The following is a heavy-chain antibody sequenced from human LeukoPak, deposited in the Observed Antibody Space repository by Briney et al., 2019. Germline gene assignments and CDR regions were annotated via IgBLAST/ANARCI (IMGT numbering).Heavy chain of an antibody. D-gene: IGHD2-2*01. J-gene: IGHJ4*02. CDR1: GGSISSSNW. CDR2: IYHSGST. Sequence: SETLSLTRAVSGGSISSSNWWSWVRQPPGKGLEWIGEIYHSGSTNYNPSLKSRVTISVDKSKNQFSLKLSSVTAADTAVYYCATIRTVGYCSSTSCYAEGPFDYWGQGTLVTVSS. CDR3: ATIRTVGYCSSTSCYAEGPFDY. V-gene: IGHV4-4*02.